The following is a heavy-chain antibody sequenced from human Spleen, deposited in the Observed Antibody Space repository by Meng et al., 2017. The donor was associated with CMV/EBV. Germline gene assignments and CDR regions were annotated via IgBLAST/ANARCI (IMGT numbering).Heavy chain of an antibody. CDR3: AREGGAVAGPRQNWFDP. CDR2: INPKSGET. Sequence: ASVKVSCKTSGYTFTGFYVHWVRQAPGRGLQWMGWINPKSGETNYAQKFEGRVTMTRDTSSNTAYMELNRLRSDDTAVYYCAREGGAVAGPRQNWFDPWGQGTLVTVSS. CDR1: GYTFTGFY. D-gene: IGHD6-19*01. V-gene: IGHV1-2*02. J-gene: IGHJ5*02.